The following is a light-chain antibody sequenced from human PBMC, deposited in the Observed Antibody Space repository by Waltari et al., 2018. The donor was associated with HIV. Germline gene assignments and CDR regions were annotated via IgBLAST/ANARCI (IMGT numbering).Light chain of an antibody. CDR1: SSHIGRNT. CDR2: SNN. V-gene: IGLV1-44*01. CDR3: ATWDDSLNGRWV. Sequence: QSVLTQPPSASGTPGQRVTISCSGSSSHIGRNTVTWYQQPPGTAPKLLIYSNNQRPSGVPDRFSGSKSGTSASLAISGLQSEDEADYYCATWDDSLNGRWVFGGGTKLTVL. J-gene: IGLJ3*02.